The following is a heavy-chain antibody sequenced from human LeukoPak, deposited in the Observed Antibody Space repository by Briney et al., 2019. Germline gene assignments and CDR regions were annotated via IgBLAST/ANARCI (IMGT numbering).Heavy chain of an antibody. V-gene: IGHV4-30-4*01. D-gene: IGHD3-3*02. CDR2: IYYSGSA. J-gene: IGHJ4*02. CDR1: GGSISSGDYY. CDR3: ARGLARFYGAASDF. Sequence: SETLSLTCTVSGGSISSGDYYWNWIRQPPGKGLEWIGFIYYSGSAYYNPSLKSRVIVSVDTSKNQFSLNLSSVTAADTAVYFCARGLARFYGAASDFWGQGTLVTVSS.